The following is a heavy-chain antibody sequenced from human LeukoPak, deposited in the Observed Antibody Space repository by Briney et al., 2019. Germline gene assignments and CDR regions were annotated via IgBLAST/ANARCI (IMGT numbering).Heavy chain of an antibody. V-gene: IGHV3-13*01. CDR3: AREWFGEFYFDY. Sequence: LSGGSLRLSCAASGFTFSSSDMHWVRQPTGKGLEWVSAIGTIGDTYYPGSVKGRFTISRDNSKNTLYLQMNSLRAEDTAVYYCAREWFGEFYFDYWGQGTLVTVSS. D-gene: IGHD3-10*01. J-gene: IGHJ4*02. CDR2: IGTIGDT. CDR1: GFTFSSSD.